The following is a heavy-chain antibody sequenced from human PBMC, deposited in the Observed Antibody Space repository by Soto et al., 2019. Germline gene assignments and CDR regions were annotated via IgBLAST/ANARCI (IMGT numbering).Heavy chain of an antibody. Sequence: GSLRLSCAVSGFTFSTYAMHWVRQAPGKGLEWVAVISYDGSNTYYADSVKGRFTISRDNMLYLQMNSLRAEDTAVYYCARDQGRSITCQLDYWGQGTLVTVSS. D-gene: IGHD2-2*01. CDR1: GFTFSTYA. V-gene: IGHV3-30-3*01. CDR2: ISYDGSNT. J-gene: IGHJ4*02. CDR3: ARDQGRSITCQLDY.